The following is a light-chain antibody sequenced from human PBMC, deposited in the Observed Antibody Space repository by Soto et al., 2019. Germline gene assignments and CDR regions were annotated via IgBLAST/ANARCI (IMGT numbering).Light chain of an antibody. CDR3: SSYTSTTAAVV. Sequence: QSALTQPASVSGSPGQSITISCTGTSSDVGGYNYVSWYQQHPGKAPKFMIYEVSNRPSGVSNRFSGYKSGNTASLTISGLQAEDEADYYCSSYTSTTAAVVFGGGTKVTVL. V-gene: IGLV2-14*01. CDR2: EVS. J-gene: IGLJ2*01. CDR1: SSDVGGYNY.